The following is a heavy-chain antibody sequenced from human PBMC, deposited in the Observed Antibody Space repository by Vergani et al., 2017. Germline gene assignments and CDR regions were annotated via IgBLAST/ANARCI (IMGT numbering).Heavy chain of an antibody. CDR1: GGSISSYY. V-gene: IGHV4-59*01. D-gene: IGHD3-22*01. Sequence: QVQLQESGPGLVKPSETLSLTCTVPGGSISSYYWSWIRQPPGKGLEWIGYIYYSGSTNYNPSLKSRVTISVDTSKNQFSLKLSSVTAADTAVYYCARATHYYDSSGPTYYFDYWGQGTLVTVSS. CDR3: ARATHYYDSSGPTYYFDY. J-gene: IGHJ4*02. CDR2: IYYSGST.